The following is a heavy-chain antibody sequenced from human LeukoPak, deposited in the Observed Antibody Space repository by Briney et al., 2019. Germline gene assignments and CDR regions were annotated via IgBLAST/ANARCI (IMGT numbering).Heavy chain of an antibody. D-gene: IGHD4-17*01. CDR1: GFTFSSYA. CDR2: ISGSGGST. Sequence: GGSLRLSCAASGFTFSSYAMGWVRQAPGKGLEWVSAISGSGGSTYYADSVKGRFTISRDNSKNTLYLQMNSLRAEDTAVYYCAKNYGDYPLFDYWGQGTLVTVSS. V-gene: IGHV3-23*01. CDR3: AKNYGDYPLFDY. J-gene: IGHJ4*02.